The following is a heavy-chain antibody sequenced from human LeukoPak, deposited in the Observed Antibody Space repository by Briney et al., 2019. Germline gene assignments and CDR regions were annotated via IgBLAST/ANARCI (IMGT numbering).Heavy chain of an antibody. Sequence: SETLSLTCAVSGYSISSGYYWGWIRQPPGKGLEWIGSTYHSGSTYYNPSLKSRVTISVDTSKNQFSLKLTSVTAADTAVYYCARGPGLPAAIPGGYNWFDPWGQGTLVTVSS. CDR3: ARGPGLPAAIPGGYNWFDP. J-gene: IGHJ5*02. V-gene: IGHV4-38-2*01. CDR2: TYHSGST. D-gene: IGHD2-2*02. CDR1: GYSISSGYY.